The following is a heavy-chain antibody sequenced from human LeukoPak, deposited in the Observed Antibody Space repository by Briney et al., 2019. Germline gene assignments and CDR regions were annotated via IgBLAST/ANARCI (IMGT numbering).Heavy chain of an antibody. Sequence: GGSLRLSCAASGFTFNTYAMSWVRQAPGKGLEWVSSISENGESTYYADSVKGRFTISRDNSRNTLYLQRNSLRAEDTAVYYCASYFHYGDYASLWYWGQGTLVTVSS. CDR1: GFTFNTYA. J-gene: IGHJ4*02. D-gene: IGHD4-17*01. CDR2: ISENGEST. CDR3: ASYFHYGDYASLWY. V-gene: IGHV3-23*01.